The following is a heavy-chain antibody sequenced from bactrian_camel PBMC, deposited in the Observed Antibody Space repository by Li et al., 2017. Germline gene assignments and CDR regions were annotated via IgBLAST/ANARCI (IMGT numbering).Heavy chain of an antibody. J-gene: IGHJ4*01. CDR1: GFTFSSYW. Sequence: HVQLVESGGELVQPGGSLRLSCAASGFTFSSYWMYWVRQAPGKGLEWVSTINSAGTSTAYADSVTGRFTISRDNAKNTLYLQMNSLKPEDTAMYYCAAGRYGLGYEDYNYWGQGTQVTV. D-gene: IGHD5*01. CDR3: AAGRYGLGYEDYNY. CDR2: INSAGTST. V-gene: IGHV3S1*01.